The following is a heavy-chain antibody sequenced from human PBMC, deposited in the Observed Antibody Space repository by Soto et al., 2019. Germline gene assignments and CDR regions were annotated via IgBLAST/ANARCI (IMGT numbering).Heavy chain of an antibody. Sequence: EVQLLESGGGLVQPGGSLRLSCAASGFTFDSYAMSWVRQAPGKGLEWVSTVSGSGGSTYYADSVKGRFTISRDNSKNSVYVQMNSLRAEDTAVYYCAKGAGGGYFDHWGQGTLVTVSS. CDR3: AKGAGGGYFDH. V-gene: IGHV3-23*01. CDR2: VSGSGGST. J-gene: IGHJ4*02. D-gene: IGHD3-16*01. CDR1: GFTFDSYA.